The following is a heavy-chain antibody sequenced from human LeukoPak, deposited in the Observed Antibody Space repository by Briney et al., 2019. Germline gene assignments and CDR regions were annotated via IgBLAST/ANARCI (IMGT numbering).Heavy chain of an antibody. V-gene: IGHV4-59*01. CDR2: IYHSGST. Sequence: PSETLSLTCTVSGGSISTYYWSWIRQPPGKGLEWIGYIYHSGSTNYNPSLKSRVTISVDTSKNQFSLKLSSVTAADTAVYYCARANWGSYYFDYWGQGTLVTVSS. J-gene: IGHJ4*02. D-gene: IGHD7-27*01. CDR3: ARANWGSYYFDY. CDR1: GGSISTYY.